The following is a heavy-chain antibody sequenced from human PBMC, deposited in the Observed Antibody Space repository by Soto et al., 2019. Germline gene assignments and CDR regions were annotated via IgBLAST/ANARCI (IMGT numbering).Heavy chain of an antibody. V-gene: IGHV3-53*01. CDR2: IYAGTIT. Sequence: GGSLRLSCSVSGITVSSYYMSWVRQAAGKGLEWVSVIYAGTITYYADSVKGRFTIYRDNSKNTLNLEMNSLRVEDTAVYYCARIPYDNSGTIFDYWGQGTLVTVSS. CDR1: GITVSSYY. J-gene: IGHJ4*02. D-gene: IGHD3-22*01. CDR3: ARIPYDNSGTIFDY.